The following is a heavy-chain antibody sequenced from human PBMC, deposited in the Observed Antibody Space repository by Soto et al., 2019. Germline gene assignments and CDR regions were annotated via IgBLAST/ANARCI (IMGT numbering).Heavy chain of an antibody. CDR2: ISHDGGT. J-gene: IGHJ6*02. V-gene: IGHV4-34*01. D-gene: IGHD3-10*01. CDR1: GGAFDDFY. Sequence: SETLSLTCAFYGGAFDDFYWRWVGQSPGKGLEWVGEISHDGGTNYSPSLASRVSISVDTSKNQFSLHLRSVTAADTGLYYCARGQLVWYGDLTPYHRDMDVWGQGTTVS. CDR3: ARGQLVWYGDLTPYHRDMDV.